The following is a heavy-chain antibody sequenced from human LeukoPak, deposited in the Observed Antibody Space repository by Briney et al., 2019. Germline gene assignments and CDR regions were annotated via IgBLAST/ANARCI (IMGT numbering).Heavy chain of an antibody. J-gene: IGHJ4*02. D-gene: IGHD2-15*01. CDR3: ARLYYSGGSCYSGLGSADY. V-gene: IGHV4-39*01. Sequence: SEPLSPTCTVSGASISSSSNYWGWIRQPPGKGLEWIGCIYYSGSTYYNPSLKSRVTISVDTSKNQFSLKLSSVTAADTAMYYCARLYYSGGSCYSGLGSADYWGQGTLVTVAS. CDR1: GASISSSSNY. CDR2: IYYSGST.